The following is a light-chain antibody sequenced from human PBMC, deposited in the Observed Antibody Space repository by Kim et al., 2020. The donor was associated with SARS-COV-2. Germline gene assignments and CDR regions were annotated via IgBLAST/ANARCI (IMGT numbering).Light chain of an antibody. CDR3: QQYSSYQT. CDR2: LAS. Sequence: DIQMTQSPSTLSAFVGDRVNITCRASQRITRGLAWYQQKPGKAPKLLIYLASSLESGVPSRFSGSGSGTEFTLTISSLQPDDFATYYCQQYSSYQTFGHRSKV. CDR1: QRITRG. J-gene: IGKJ1*01. V-gene: IGKV1-5*03.